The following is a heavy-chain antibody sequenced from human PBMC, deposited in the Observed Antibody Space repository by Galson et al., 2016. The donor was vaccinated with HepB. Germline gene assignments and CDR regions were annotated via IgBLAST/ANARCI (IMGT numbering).Heavy chain of an antibody. Sequence: SVKVSCKASGYPFTSYGISWVRQAPGQGLEWMGWISAYNGNTNYAQKLQGRVTVTTDTSTSTAYMELGSLRFDDTAVYYCARDHPYLSGNYFDYWGQGTLVTVSS. CDR1: GYPFTSYG. D-gene: IGHD3-10*01. CDR3: ARDHPYLSGNYFDY. CDR2: ISAYNGNT. V-gene: IGHV1-18*04. J-gene: IGHJ4*02.